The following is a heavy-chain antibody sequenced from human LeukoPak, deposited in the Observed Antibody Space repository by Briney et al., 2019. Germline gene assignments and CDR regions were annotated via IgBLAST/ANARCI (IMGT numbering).Heavy chain of an antibody. CDR3: ARFREDYYDSSGYNWFDP. CDR1: GFTFSSYA. D-gene: IGHD3-22*01. Sequence: LRLSCAASGFTFSSYAMSWIRQHPGKGLEWIGYIYYSGSTYYNPSLKSRVTISVDTSKNQFSLKLSSVTAADTAVYYCARFREDYYDSSGYNWFDPWGQGTLVTVSS. CDR2: IYYSGST. J-gene: IGHJ5*02. V-gene: IGHV4-31*02.